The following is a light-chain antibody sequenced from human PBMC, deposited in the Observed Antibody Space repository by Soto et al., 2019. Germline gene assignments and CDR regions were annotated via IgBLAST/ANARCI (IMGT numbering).Light chain of an antibody. V-gene: IGLV2-8*01. CDR1: SSDVGGYNY. CDR3: MSYAGMYTYV. Sequence: QSALTQPPSASGSPGQSATISCTGTSSDVGGYNYLSWYQHRPGKAPQLIIYEVTKRPSGVPNRFFGSKSGNTASLTVSGLQAEDEADYFCMSYAGMYTYVFGTGTKVTVL. J-gene: IGLJ1*01. CDR2: EVT.